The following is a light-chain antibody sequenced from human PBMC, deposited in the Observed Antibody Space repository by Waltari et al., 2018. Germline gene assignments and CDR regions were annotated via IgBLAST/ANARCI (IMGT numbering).Light chain of an antibody. V-gene: IGLV1-44*01. CDR2: NNS. Sequence: SVLTQPPSASGTPGQRVTISCSGTSSNIGRNSVNWYTQVPGTAPKLLIHNNSRRASGAPDRFSASKSGTSASLDIGGIQSEDEADYYCAAWDDSLNGVFGGGTKLTVL. CDR3: AAWDDSLNGV. CDR1: SSNIGRNS. J-gene: IGLJ3*02.